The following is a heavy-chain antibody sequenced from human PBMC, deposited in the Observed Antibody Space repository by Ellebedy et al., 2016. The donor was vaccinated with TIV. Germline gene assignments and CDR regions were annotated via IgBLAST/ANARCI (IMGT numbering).Heavy chain of an antibody. J-gene: IGHJ6*03. CDR3: ARDAFPYSGSYRPYQRGWYYMDV. V-gene: IGHV4-61*01. CDR2: IYYSGST. CDR1: GGSVSSGSYY. Sequence: SETLSLTXTVSGGSVSSGSYYWSWIRQPPGKGLEWIGYIYYSGSTNYNPSLKSRVTISVDTSKNQFSLKLSSVTAADTAVYYCARDAFPYSGSYRPYQRGWYYMDVWGKGTTVTVSS. D-gene: IGHD1-26*01.